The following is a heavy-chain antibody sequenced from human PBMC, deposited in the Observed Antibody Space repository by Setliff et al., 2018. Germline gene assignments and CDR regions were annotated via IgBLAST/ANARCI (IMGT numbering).Heavy chain of an antibody. J-gene: IGHJ6*03. CDR2: IWYDGSQK. CDR1: GFTFSGSA. Sequence: PGGSLRLPCAASGFTFSGSAMRWVRQSPGKGLEWVAVIWYDGSQKYHADSVKGRFTISRDNAKNSVYLQVNSLRAEDTAVYYCATNPPKGPSGGYYYDDPYYYYMDVWGKGTTVTVSS. V-gene: IGHV3-33*01. D-gene: IGHD3-22*01. CDR3: ATNPPKGPSGGYYYDDPYYYYMDV.